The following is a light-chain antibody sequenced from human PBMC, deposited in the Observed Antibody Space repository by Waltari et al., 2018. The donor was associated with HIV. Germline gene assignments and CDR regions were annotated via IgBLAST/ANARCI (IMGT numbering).Light chain of an antibody. CDR1: QNVSNDY. J-gene: IGKJ4*01. V-gene: IGKV3-20*01. CDR3: QQYDSSPGT. Sequence: ETVLTQSPGTLSLSPGERATFSCRASQNVSNDYLAWYQQRLGQAPRLLIYGASSRATGIPDRFSGSGSGTDFTLTISRLEPEDFAVYYCQQYDSSPGTFGGGTKVEIK. CDR2: GAS.